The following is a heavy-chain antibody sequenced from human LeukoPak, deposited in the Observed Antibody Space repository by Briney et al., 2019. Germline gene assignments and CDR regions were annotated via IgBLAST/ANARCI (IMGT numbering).Heavy chain of an antibody. J-gene: IGHJ6*03. D-gene: IGHD2-2*01. CDR1: GVIFSSYP. CDR3: DKALPYGRTSSCDVTDFYNMDV. V-gene: IGHV3-23*01. Sequence: GGSLRLSCAAAGVIFSSYPMSWVRQAPGKGLEWVSSITNTGVGTYYADSVKGRFTVSRDNSKNTLLLQLNSLRAEDTAVNDTDKALPYGRTSSCDVTDFYNMDVWGQGTTVIVSS. CDR2: ITNTGVGT.